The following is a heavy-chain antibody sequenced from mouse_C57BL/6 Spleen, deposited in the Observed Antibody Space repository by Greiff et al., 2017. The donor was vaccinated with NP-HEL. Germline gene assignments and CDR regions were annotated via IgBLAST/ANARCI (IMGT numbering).Heavy chain of an antibody. CDR2: ISYDGSN. CDR3: ASLFITTVGPYFDY. V-gene: IGHV3-6*01. Sequence: EVQLQESGPGLVKPSQSLSLTCSVTGYSITSGYYWNWIRQFPGNKLEWMGYISYDGSNNYNPSLKNRISITRDTSKNQCFLKLNSVTTEDTATYYCASLFITTVGPYFDYWGQGTTLTVSS. CDR1: GYSITSGYY. J-gene: IGHJ2*01. D-gene: IGHD1-1*01.